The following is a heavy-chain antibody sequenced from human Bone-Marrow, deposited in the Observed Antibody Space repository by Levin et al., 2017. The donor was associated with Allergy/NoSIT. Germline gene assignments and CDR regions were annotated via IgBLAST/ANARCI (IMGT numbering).Heavy chain of an antibody. CDR3: AGSLTNYFGSGTAFDY. Sequence: GSLRLSSTVSGGSISRDSYYWGWVRQPPGKGLEWIGTIFYSGSTYYNPSLKSRVTISVDTSNNQFSLRLTSLTAADTAVYYCAGSLTNYFGSGTAFDYWGQGTLVTASS. CDR2: IFYSGST. D-gene: IGHD3-10*01. V-gene: IGHV4-39*01. J-gene: IGHJ4*02. CDR1: GGSISRDSYY.